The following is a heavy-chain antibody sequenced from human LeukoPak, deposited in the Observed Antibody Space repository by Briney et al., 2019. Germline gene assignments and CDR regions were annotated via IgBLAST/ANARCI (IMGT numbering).Heavy chain of an antibody. V-gene: IGHV4-59*12. CDR1: GGSISSYY. CDR3: ARSLERTTFTYYYYGMDV. Sequence: SETLSLTCTVSGGSISSYYWSWIRQPPGRGLEWIGYIYYSGSTNYNPSLKSRVTISVDTSKNQFSLKLSSVTAADTAVYYCARSLERTTFTYYYYGMDVWGQGTTVTVSS. J-gene: IGHJ6*02. CDR2: IYYSGST. D-gene: IGHD1-1*01.